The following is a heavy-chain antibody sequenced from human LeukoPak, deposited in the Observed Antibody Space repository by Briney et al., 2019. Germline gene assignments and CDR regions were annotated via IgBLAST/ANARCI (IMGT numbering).Heavy chain of an antibody. J-gene: IGHJ5*02. D-gene: IGHD2-15*01. CDR2: IYYSGSA. CDR1: GGSISSSSYS. V-gene: IGHV4-39*01. CDR3: ARQRLHCSGGSCQRIWFDP. Sequence: PSETLSLTCTVSGGSISSSSYSWGWIRQPPGKGLEWIGSIYYSGSAYYNPSLKSRVTISVDMSKNQFSLKLSSVTAADTAVYYCARQRLHCSGGSCQRIWFDPWGQGTLVTVPS.